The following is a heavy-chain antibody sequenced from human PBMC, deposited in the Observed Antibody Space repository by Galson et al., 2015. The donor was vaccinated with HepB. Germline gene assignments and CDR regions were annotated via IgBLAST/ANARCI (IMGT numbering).Heavy chain of an antibody. D-gene: IGHD1-26*01. CDR3: ARVLVELAGKWELPPYYFDY. CDR1: GFTFSRYW. Sequence: SLRLSCAASGFTFSRYWMNWVRQAPGKGLEWVANIKQDGSEEYYVDSVKGRFTISRDNAKNSLYLQVNSLRAEDTAVYYCARVLVELAGKWELPPYYFDYWGQGTLVTVSS. CDR2: IKQDGSEE. J-gene: IGHJ4*02. V-gene: IGHV3-7*01.